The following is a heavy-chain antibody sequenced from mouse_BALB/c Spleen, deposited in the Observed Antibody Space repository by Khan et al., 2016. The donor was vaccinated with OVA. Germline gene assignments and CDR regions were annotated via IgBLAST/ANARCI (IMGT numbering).Heavy chain of an antibody. D-gene: IGHD1-2*01. CDR3: ARTARIKY. CDR1: GYSITSGYG. J-gene: IGHJ2*01. Sequence: EVQLQESGPGLVKPSQSLSLSCTATGYSITSGYGWNWIRQFPGNKLEWMGYISYSGSTNYNPSLKSRISITRDTSKNQFFLQLNSVTTEDTATYYCARTARIKYWGQGTTLTVSS. V-gene: IGHV3-2*02. CDR2: ISYSGST.